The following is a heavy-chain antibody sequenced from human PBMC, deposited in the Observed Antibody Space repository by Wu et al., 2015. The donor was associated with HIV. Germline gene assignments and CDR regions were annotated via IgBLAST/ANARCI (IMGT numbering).Heavy chain of an antibody. CDR1: GYIFTSYD. D-gene: IGHD6-19*01. CDR2: MNPNSGNT. J-gene: IGHJ1*01. V-gene: IGHV1-8*03. Sequence: QVQLVQSGAEVKRPGASVKVSCKASGYIFTSYDINWVRQTTGQGLEWMGWMNPNSGNTGYAQKFQGRVTISRNTSISTAYMELNSLRSEDTAVYYCARIKEYSSGWNTVAEYFQHWGQGTLVTVSS. CDR3: ARIKEYSSGWNTVAEYFQH.